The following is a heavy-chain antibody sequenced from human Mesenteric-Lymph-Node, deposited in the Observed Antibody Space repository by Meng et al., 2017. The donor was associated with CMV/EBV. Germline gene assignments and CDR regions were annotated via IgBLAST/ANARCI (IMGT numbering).Heavy chain of an antibody. CDR1: GFTFSSYE. V-gene: IGHV3-48*03. D-gene: IGHD2-2*01. J-gene: IGHJ6*02. CDR3: AREGLLGYQLLTYYYYYGMDV. CDR2: ISRTDTLV. Sequence: GESLKISCAASGFTFSSYEMNWVRQAPGKGLEWVSYISRTDTLVYYADSVKGRFTISRDNAQNSLYLQMNSLRAEDTAVYYCAREGLLGYQLLTYYYYYGMDVWGQGTTVTVSS.